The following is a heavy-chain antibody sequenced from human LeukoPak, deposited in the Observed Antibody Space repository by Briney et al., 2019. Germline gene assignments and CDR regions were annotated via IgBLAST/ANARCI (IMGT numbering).Heavy chain of an antibody. J-gene: IGHJ4*02. CDR2: IIPILGIA. CDR1: GGTFSSYA. V-gene: IGHV1-69*04. D-gene: IGHD3-10*01. CDR3: ARSGLLWFGEEN. Sequence: ASVKVSCKASGGTFSSYAISWVRQAPGQGLEWMGRIIPILGIANYAQKFQGRVTITADKSTSTAYMELSSLRSEDTAVYYCARSGLLWFGEENWGQGTLVTVSS.